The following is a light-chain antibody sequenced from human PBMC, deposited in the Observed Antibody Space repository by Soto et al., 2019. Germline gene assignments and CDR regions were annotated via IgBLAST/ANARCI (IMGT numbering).Light chain of an antibody. J-gene: IGLJ1*01. Sequence: QSVLTQPPSVSGAPGQRVTISCTGSSSNIGAGYDVHWYLQLPGTAPKLLISGNTNRPSGVPDRFSGSKSGSSASLAITGLQAEDEADYYCQAHDSSLHAAVFGTGTKVTVL. CDR3: QAHDSSLHAAV. CDR1: SSNIGAGYD. CDR2: GNT. V-gene: IGLV1-40*01.